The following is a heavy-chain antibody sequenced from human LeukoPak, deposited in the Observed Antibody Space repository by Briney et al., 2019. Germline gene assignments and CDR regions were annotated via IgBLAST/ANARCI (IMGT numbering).Heavy chain of an antibody. V-gene: IGHV4-34*01. D-gene: IGHD3-22*01. CDR3: ARHYGSSGYYSLFDY. CDR1: GGSFSGYY. CDR2: INHSGST. Sequence: PSETLSLTCAVYGGSFSGYYWSWIRQPPGKGLEWIGEINHSGSTNYNPSLKSRVTISVDTSKNQFSLKLSSVTAADTAVYYCARHYGSSGYYSLFDYWGQGTLVTVSS. J-gene: IGHJ4*02.